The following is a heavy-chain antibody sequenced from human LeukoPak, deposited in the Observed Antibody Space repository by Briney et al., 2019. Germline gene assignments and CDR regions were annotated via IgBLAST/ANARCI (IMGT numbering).Heavy chain of an antibody. CDR1: GFTFSSYG. Sequence: GGSLRLSCAASGFTFSSYGMHWVRQAPGKGLEWVAFIRYDGSNKYYADSVKGRFTISRDNSKNTLYLQMNSLRAEDTAVYYCSDGGSIGATYWGQGTLVTVSS. J-gene: IGHJ4*02. CDR2: IRYDGSNK. V-gene: IGHV3-30*02. CDR3: SDGGSIGATY. D-gene: IGHD5-12*01.